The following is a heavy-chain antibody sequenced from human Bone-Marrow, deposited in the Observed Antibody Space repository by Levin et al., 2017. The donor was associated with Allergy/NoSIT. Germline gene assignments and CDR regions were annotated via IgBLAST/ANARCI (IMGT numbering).Heavy chain of an antibody. V-gene: IGHV4-39*07. CDR2: IYYSGST. CDR3: ARDSRPSIAAAEIDY. D-gene: IGHD6-13*01. Sequence: RSQTLSLTCTVSGGSISSSSYYWGWIRQPPGKGLEWIGSIYYSGSTYYNPSLKSRVTISVDTSKNQFSLKLSSVTAADTAVYYCARDSRPSIAAAEIDYWGQGTLVTVSS. CDR1: GGSISSSSYY. J-gene: IGHJ4*02.